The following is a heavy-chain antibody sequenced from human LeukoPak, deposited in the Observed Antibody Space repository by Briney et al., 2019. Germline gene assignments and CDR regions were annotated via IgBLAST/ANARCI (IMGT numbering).Heavy chain of an antibody. CDR2: IIPIFGTA. J-gene: IGHJ4*02. Sequence: SVKVSCKASGGTFNSYAISWVRQAPGQGLEWMGRIIPIFGTANYAQKFQGRVTITTDGSTSTAYMELSSLRSEDTAVYYCAVSRADSSGYYSDYWGQGTLVTVSS. CDR1: GGTFNSYA. D-gene: IGHD3-22*01. CDR3: AVSRADSSGYYSDY. V-gene: IGHV1-69*05.